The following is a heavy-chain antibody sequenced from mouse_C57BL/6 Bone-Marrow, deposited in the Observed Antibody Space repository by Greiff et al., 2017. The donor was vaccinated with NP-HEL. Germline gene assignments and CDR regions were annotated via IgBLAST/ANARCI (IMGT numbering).Heavy chain of an antibody. J-gene: IGHJ2*01. CDR1: GYTFTDYN. CDR2: INPNNGGT. CDR3: ARTPQIYYYGSSYY. Sequence: EVQLQQSGPELVKPGASVKMSCKASGYTFTDYNMHWVKQSHGKSLEWIGYINPNNGGTSYNQKFKGKATLTVNKSSSTAYMELRSLTAEDSAVYYCARTPQIYYYGSSYYWGQGTTLTVSS. V-gene: IGHV1-22*01. D-gene: IGHD1-1*01.